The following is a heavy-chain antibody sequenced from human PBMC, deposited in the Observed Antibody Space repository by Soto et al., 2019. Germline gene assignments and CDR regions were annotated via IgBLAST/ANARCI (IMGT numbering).Heavy chain of an antibody. CDR2: IIPNVGTA. J-gene: IGHJ6*02. CDR3: GRGGVLTKGDYYYGMDV. Sequence: QVQLVQSGAEVKKPGSSVKVSCKASGGTFSSYAIRWVRQAPGQGLEWMGGIIPNVGTANYAQKFQGRVTFTADKCTSTAYMELRSLRSEDTAVYYCGRGGVLTKGDYYYGMDVWGQGTMVTVSS. V-gene: IGHV1-69*06. D-gene: IGHD3-10*01. CDR1: GGTFSSYA.